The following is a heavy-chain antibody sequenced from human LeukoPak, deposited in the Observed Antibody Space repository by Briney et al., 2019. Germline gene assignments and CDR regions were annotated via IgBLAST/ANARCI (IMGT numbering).Heavy chain of an antibody. CDR2: IYYSGST. D-gene: IGHD3-10*01. J-gene: IGHJ5*02. V-gene: IGHV4-59*01. CDR1: GASISSNY. Sequence: SETLSLSCTVSGASISSNYWSWIRQPPGKGLEWIGYIYYSGSTNYNPYLKSRVTISVDTSKIRYSLKLSSVTAADTAVYYCARDSLLVRGGNWFDPWGQGTLVTVSS. CDR3: ARDSLLVRGGNWFDP.